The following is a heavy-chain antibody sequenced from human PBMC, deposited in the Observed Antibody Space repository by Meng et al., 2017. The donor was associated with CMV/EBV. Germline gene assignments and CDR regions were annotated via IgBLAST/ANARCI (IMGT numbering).Heavy chain of an antibody. CDR3: ARAYRDGYNFGFDY. J-gene: IGHJ4*02. V-gene: IGHV1-69*10. D-gene: IGHD5-24*01. CDR1: GGTFSSYA. CDR2: IIPILGIA. Sequence: SVKVSCKASGGTFSSYATSWVRQAPGQGLEWMGGIIPILGIANYAQKFQGRVTITADESTSTAYMELSSLRSEDTAVYYCARAYRDGYNFGFDYWGQGTLVTVSS.